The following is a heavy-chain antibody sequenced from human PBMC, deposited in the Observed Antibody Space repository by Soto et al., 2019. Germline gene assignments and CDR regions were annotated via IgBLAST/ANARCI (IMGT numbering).Heavy chain of an antibody. V-gene: IGHV3-21*01. J-gene: IGHJ4*02. CDR1: GFTFSNFI. Sequence: PGGSLRLSCAASGFTFSNFIMNWVRQAPGRGLEWVSSISSSSDYIYYADSVKGRFTISRDNAKNSLYLQMNSLRAEDTAVYYCARVTIAVAGTENFDYWGQGTLVTVSS. D-gene: IGHD6-19*01. CDR2: ISSSSDYI. CDR3: ARVTIAVAGTENFDY.